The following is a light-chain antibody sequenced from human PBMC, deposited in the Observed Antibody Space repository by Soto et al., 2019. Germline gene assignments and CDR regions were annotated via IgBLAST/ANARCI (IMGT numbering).Light chain of an antibody. J-gene: IGLJ1*01. CDR1: SSDVGSDNV. CDR3: CSHAGRDTYV. V-gene: IGLV2-23*01. CDR2: EAF. Sequence: QSALTQPASVSRSPGQSITITCTGTSSDVGSDNVVSWYQHYPGKAPQLIVYEAFKRPSGVSSRFSGATSGNTASLTISGLHAEDEADYYCCSHAGRDTYVFGTGTKLTVL.